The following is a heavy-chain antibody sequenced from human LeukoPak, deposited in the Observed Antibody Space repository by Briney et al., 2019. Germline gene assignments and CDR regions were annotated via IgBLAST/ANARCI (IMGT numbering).Heavy chain of an antibody. CDR2: ISGSGGST. D-gene: IGHD1-26*01. CDR3: AEPLRSYYFDY. J-gene: IGHJ4*02. CDR1: GFTFSSYG. Sequence: GGSLRLSCAASGFTFSSYGMSWVRQAPGKGLEWVSAISGSGGSTYYADSVKGRFTISRDNSKNTLYLQMNSLRAEDTAVYYCAEPLRSYYFDYWGQGTLVTVSS. V-gene: IGHV3-23*01.